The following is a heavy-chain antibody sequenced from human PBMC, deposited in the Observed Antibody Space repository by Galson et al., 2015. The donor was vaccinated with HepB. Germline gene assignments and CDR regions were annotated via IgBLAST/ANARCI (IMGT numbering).Heavy chain of an antibody. CDR1: GFTFSSYW. D-gene: IGHD3-10*01. CDR3: ARAYYIGSGGYGFDY. CDR2: INNDGSST. J-gene: IGHJ4*02. V-gene: IGHV3-74*01. Sequence: SLRLSCAASGFTFSSYWMHWVRQTPGKGLVWVSRINNDGSSTNYADSVRGRFTISRDNAKNTLFLQMNSLRAEDTAVYYCARAYYIGSGGYGFDYWGQGTLVTVSS.